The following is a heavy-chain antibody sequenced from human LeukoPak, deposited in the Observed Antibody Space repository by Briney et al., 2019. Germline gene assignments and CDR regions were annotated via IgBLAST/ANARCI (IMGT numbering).Heavy chain of an antibody. CDR3: AREGPTTGLGSY. J-gene: IGHJ4*02. CDR2: IIPIFGTA. V-gene: IGHV1-69*05. D-gene: IGHD1-26*01. CDR1: GGTFSSYA. Sequence: SVTVSCKASGGTFSSYAISWVRQAPGQGLEWMGGIIPIFGTANYAQKFQGRVTITTDESTSTAYMELSSLRSDDTSVYYCAREGPTTGLGSYWGQGTLVTVSS.